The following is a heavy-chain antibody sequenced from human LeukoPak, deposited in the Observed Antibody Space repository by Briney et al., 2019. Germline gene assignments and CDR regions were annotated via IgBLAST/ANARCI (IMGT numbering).Heavy chain of an antibody. CDR2: IIPILGIA. V-gene: IGHV1-69*04. CDR3: ARGGSGYDLRAWY. D-gene: IGHD5-12*01. CDR1: GGTFSSYA. Sequence: SVKVSCKVSGGTFSSYAISWVRQAPGQGLEWMGRIIPILGIANYAQKFQGRVTITADKSTSTAYMELSSLRSEDTAVYYCARGGSGYDLRAWYWGQGTLVTVSS. J-gene: IGHJ4*02.